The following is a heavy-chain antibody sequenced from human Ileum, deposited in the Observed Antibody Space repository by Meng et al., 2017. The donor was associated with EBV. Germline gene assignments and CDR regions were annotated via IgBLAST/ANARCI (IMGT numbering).Heavy chain of an antibody. Sequence: LVASGGGLGKPGGSLRLSCAASGFTFSNAWMSWVRQAPGKGLEWVARIKGKNQGGTTYYAPPVKGRVTISRDDSINTVYLQMNSLKTEDTAVYYCLTEWLVGVPGDIRLDYWGQGTLVTVSS. V-gene: IGHV3-15*01. CDR1: GFTFSNAW. D-gene: IGHD2-2*01. CDR2: IKGKNQGGTT. CDR3: LTEWLVGVPGDIRLDY. J-gene: IGHJ4*02.